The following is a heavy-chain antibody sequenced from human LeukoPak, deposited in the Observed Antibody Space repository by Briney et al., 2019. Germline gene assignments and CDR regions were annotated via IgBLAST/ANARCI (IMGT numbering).Heavy chain of an antibody. CDR1: GGSVSSKNGA. D-gene: IGHD6-19*01. Sequence: SQTLSLTCAVSGGSVSSKNGAWNWIRQSPSRGLDWLGRTYYRYKWYNDYAKSMEGRMTIRQDTSKNQSSLPLISVTPDGTSVYYCARDLGTTGWHTFDYWGQGTLVTVSS. CDR2: TYYRYKWYN. J-gene: IGHJ4*02. V-gene: IGHV6-1*01. CDR3: ARDLGTTGWHTFDY.